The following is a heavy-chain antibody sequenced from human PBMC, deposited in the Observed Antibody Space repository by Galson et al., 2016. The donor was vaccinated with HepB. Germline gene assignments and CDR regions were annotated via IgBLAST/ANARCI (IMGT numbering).Heavy chain of an antibody. V-gene: IGHV3-23*01. CDR3: AAYDNPLLWFDPGTPNWFDP. D-gene: IGHD3-10*01. Sequence: SLRLSCAASGFTFNSYGMTWVRQAPEKGLEWVSVISGSGSGTYYADSVKGRFSISRDNSKDTVYLEMNSLRPEDTAVYYCAAYDNPLLWFDPGTPNWFDPWGQGTLVTVSS. CDR1: GFTFNSYG. J-gene: IGHJ5*02. CDR2: ISGSGSGT.